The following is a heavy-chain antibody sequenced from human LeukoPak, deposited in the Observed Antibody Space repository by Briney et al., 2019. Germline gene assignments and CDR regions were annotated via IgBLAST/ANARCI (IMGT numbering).Heavy chain of an antibody. J-gene: IGHJ4*02. D-gene: IGHD6-13*01. Sequence: SETLSLTCAVSGGSISSSNWWSWVRQPPGKGLECIGNIYHSGSTNYNPSLKSRVTISVDKSKNQFSLKLSSVTAADTAVYYCARSAAAAGLLFDHWGQGTLVTVSS. CDR2: IYHSGST. V-gene: IGHV4-4*02. CDR3: ARSAAAAGLLFDH. CDR1: GGSISSSNW.